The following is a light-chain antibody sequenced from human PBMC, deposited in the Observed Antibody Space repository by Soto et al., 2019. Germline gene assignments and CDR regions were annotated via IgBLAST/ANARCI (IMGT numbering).Light chain of an antibody. CDR2: GAS. Sequence: EIVLTQSPGTLSLSPGERATLSCRASQSVSSNFLAWYQQKPGQAPRLLIFGASSRATGIPDRFSCSGSGTDFTLTISRLEAQDFAVYYCQPHGTPAYTFGQGTKLEIK. CDR3: QPHGTPAYT. V-gene: IGKV3-20*01. CDR1: QSVSSNF. J-gene: IGKJ2*01.